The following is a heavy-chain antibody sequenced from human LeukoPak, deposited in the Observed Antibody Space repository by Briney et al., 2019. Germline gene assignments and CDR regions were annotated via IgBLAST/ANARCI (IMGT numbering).Heavy chain of an antibody. CDR2: ISGSSSTI. V-gene: IGHV3-48*03. CDR1: GFTFSSYE. D-gene: IGHD6-19*01. CDR3: VISSGWKGGYYFDF. J-gene: IGHJ4*02. Sequence: PGGSLRLSCAASGFTFSSYEMNWVRQAPGKGLECVSYISGSSSTIYYADSVKGRFTISRDKAKNSLYLKMNSLRDEDTGVYYCVISSGWKGGYYFDFWGQGTLVTVSA.